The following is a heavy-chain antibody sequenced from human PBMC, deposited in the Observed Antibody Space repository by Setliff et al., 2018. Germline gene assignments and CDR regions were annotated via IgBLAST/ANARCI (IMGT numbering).Heavy chain of an antibody. D-gene: IGHD3-22*01. J-gene: IGHJ5*02. Sequence: ASVKVSCKASGYPFTNYGITWVRQAPGQGLEWLGWISTYNVNTNYDQKHQGRVTMTTDTSTSTAYMELRSLRSDDTAVYYCARDPFRNYDTAPVWFDPWGQGTLVTVSS. CDR1: GYPFTNYG. CDR3: ARDPFRNYDTAPVWFDP. CDR2: ISTYNVNT. V-gene: IGHV1-18*01.